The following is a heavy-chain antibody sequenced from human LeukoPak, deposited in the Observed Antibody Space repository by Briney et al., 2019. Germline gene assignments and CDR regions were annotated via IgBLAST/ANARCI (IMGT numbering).Heavy chain of an antibody. D-gene: IGHD7-27*01. CDR3: ARDPEANWAFFDH. CDR1: GYTFTSYC. CDR2: INPSGGST. V-gene: IGHV1-46*01. Sequence: ASVKVSCKASGYTFTSYCIHWVRQAPGQGLEWMGVINPSGGSTTYAQNFKDRVTMTRDTSTSTVYMEVSSLRSADTALYYCARDPEANWAFFDHWGQGTLVTVSA. J-gene: IGHJ4*02.